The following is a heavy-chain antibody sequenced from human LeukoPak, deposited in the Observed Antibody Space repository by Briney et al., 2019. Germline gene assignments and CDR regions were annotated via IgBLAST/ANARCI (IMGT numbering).Heavy chain of an antibody. J-gene: IGHJ4*02. CDR2: ISSSGSTI. CDR3: AREKDTALAVDY. CDR1: GFTFSSYE. V-gene: IGHV3-48*03. D-gene: IGHD5-18*01. Sequence: GGSLRLXCAASGFTFSSYEMNWVRQAPGKGLEWVSYISSSGSTIYYADSVKGRFTISRDNAKNSLYLQMNSLRAEDTAVYYCAREKDTALAVDYWGQGTLVTVSS.